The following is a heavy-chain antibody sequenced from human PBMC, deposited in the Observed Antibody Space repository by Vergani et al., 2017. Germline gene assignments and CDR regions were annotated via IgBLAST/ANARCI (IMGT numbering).Heavy chain of an antibody. CDR1: GGSFSGYY. Sequence: QVQLQQWGAGLLKPSETLSLTCAVYGGSFSGYYWGWIRQPPGKGLEWIGEINHSGSTNYNPSLKSRVTISVDTSKNQFSLKLSSVTAADTAVYYCARGKARPTVRGVVFDYWGQGTLVTVSS. CDR2: INHSGST. CDR3: ARGKARPTVRGVVFDY. V-gene: IGHV4-34*01. J-gene: IGHJ4*02. D-gene: IGHD3-10*01.